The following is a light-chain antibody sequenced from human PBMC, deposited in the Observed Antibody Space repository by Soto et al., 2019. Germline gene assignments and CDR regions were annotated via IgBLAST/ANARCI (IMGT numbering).Light chain of an antibody. CDR1: QKISSY. CDR3: QQRSNWPPLT. J-gene: IGKJ4*01. CDR2: AAS. V-gene: IGKV3-11*01. Sequence: EIVLTQSPGTLSLSPGERATLSCRASQKISSYLAWYQQKPGQAPRLLIYAASNRATGIPARFSGIGTGTDFTLTISRLEPEDFAVYYCQQRSNWPPLTFGGGTKVEIK.